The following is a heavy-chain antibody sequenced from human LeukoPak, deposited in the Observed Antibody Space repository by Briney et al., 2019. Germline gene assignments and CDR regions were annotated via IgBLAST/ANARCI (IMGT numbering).Heavy chain of an antibody. J-gene: IGHJ4*02. D-gene: IGHD6-6*01. Sequence: ASVKVSCKASGYTFTGYYLHWVQQAPGQGLEWMGWINPNSGGTNYAQKFQGRVTMTRDTSISTAYMELSRLRSDDTAVYYCARAERGSSIVSWAYWGQGTLVTVSS. V-gene: IGHV1-2*02. CDR3: ARAERGSSIVSWAY. CDR1: GYTFTGYY. CDR2: INPNSGGT.